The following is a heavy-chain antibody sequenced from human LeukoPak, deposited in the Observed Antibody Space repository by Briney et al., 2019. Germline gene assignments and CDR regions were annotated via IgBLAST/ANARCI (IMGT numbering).Heavy chain of an antibody. CDR2: IYYSGST. J-gene: IGHJ4*02. CDR1: GGSISSGGYY. CDR3: ARVRATTSGAFDY. V-gene: IGHV4-31*03. Sequence: SETLSLTCTVSGGSISSGGYYWSWIRQHPGKGLEWIGYIYYSGSTYYNPSLKSRVTISVDRSKNQFSLKLSSVTAADTAVYYCARVRATTSGAFDYWGQGTLVTVSS. D-gene: IGHD1-26*01.